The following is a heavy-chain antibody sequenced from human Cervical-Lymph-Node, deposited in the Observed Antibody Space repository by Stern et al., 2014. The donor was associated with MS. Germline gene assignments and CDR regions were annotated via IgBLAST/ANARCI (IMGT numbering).Heavy chain of an antibody. J-gene: IGHJ4*02. CDR3: AREFNYDTSGYYFYY. D-gene: IGHD3-22*01. Sequence: QVQLVQSGAEVKKPGSLVQVSCKASGGTFSNYGISWVRQAPGQGLVGMGGIIPIFGTANYAQKFQGRVTITADESTSTAYMELSSLRSEDTAVYYCAREFNYDTSGYYFYYWGQGTLVTVSS. CDR2: IIPIFGTA. CDR1: GGTFSNYG. V-gene: IGHV1-69*01.